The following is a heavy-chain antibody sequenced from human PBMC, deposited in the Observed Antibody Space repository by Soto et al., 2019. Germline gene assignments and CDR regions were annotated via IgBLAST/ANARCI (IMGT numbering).Heavy chain of an antibody. D-gene: IGHD3-10*01. Sequence: GGSLRLSCAASGFTFSNAWMNWVRQAPGKGLEWVGRIKSKTDGGTTDYAAPVKGRFTISRDDSKNTLYLQMNSLKTEDTAVYYCTTFNFGEPQGLIDYWGQGTLVTVSS. V-gene: IGHV3-15*07. J-gene: IGHJ4*02. CDR3: TTFNFGEPQGLIDY. CDR2: IKSKTDGGTT. CDR1: GFTFSNAW.